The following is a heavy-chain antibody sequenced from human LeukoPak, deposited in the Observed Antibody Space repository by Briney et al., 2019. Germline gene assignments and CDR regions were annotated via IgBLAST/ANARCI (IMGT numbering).Heavy chain of an antibody. V-gene: IGHV3-48*03. CDR3: ARALYCSSTNCSYGLDV. J-gene: IGHJ6*02. CDR1: GFTFSTYE. D-gene: IGHD2-2*01. CDR2: ISSGGGTI. Sequence: PGGSLRLSCAASGFTFSTYEINWVRQAPGKGLEWVSYISSGGGTIYYADSVKGRFTISRDNAKSSLYLQINSLRAEDTAVYYCARALYCSSTNCSYGLDVWGQGTTVTVSS.